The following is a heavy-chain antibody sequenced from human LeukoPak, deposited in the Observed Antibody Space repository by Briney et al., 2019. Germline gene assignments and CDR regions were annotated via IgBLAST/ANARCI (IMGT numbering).Heavy chain of an antibody. J-gene: IGHJ3*02. Sequence: SQTLSLTYSVSGAFVTSSDYCWGWLRQPPGKGLEWIRTIYYRGNTYYNSTPKSRVTISVDTSKKQYSLNLTSVTAADTAVYFCADSGGYLGDDVFDSWGQGTMVTVSS. D-gene: IGHD3-22*01. V-gene: IGHV4-39*01. CDR1: GAFVTSSDYC. CDR3: ADSGGYLGDDVFDS. CDR2: IYYRGNT.